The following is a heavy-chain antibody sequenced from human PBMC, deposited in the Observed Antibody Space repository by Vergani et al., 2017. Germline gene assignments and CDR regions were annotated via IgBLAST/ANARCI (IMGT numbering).Heavy chain of an antibody. J-gene: IGHJ4*02. CDR2: ISGSGGST. Sequence: EVQLLESGGGLVQPGGSLRLSCAASGFTFSSYAMRWVRQAPGKGLEWVSAISGSGGSTYYADSVKGRFTISRDNSKNTLYLQMNSLRAEDTAVYYCAKDHGVWFGELSDYWGQGTLVTVSS. CDR1: GFTFSSYA. CDR3: AKDHGVWFGELSDY. D-gene: IGHD3-10*01. V-gene: IGHV3-23*01.